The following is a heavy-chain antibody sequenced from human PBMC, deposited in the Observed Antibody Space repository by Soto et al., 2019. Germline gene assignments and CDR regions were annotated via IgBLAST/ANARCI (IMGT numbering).Heavy chain of an antibody. CDR1: GFTFNTYS. CDR2: ISSSVTYT. D-gene: IGHD5-12*01. J-gene: IGHJ6*02. CDR3: ARGGRASGYVLYSYSMDF. Sequence: PRGSLRLSCAASGFTFNTYSMNWVRQAPGKGLEWVSSISSSVTYTYCSDSLKGRITISGDNANDSLYLQMNSLTAEDTAIYFCARGGRASGYVLYSYSMDFWGQRT. V-gene: IGHV3-21*01.